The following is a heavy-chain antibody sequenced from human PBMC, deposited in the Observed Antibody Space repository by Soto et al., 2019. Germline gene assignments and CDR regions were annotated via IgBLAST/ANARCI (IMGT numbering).Heavy chain of an antibody. CDR2: ISYDGSNK. V-gene: IGHV3-30-3*01. D-gene: IGHD2-2*01. CDR1: GFTFSSYA. J-gene: IGHJ4*02. Sequence: GGSLRLSCAASGFTFSSYAMHWVRQAPGKGLEWVAVISYDGSNKYYADSVKGRFTISRDNSKNTLYLQMNSLRAEDTAVYYCAPPSVVVPAAMEGAGIGPSDYWGQGTLVTVSS. CDR3: APPSVVVPAAMEGAGIGPSDY.